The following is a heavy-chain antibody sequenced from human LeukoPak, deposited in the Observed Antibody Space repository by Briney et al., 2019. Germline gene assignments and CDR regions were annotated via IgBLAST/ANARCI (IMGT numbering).Heavy chain of an antibody. CDR2: INPNSGGT. CDR1: GYTFTGYY. J-gene: IGHJ5*02. V-gene: IGHV1-2*02. Sequence: ASVKVSCKASGYTFTGYYMHWVRQAPGQGLEWMGWINPNSGGTNYAQKFQGRVTMTRGTSISTAYMELSRLRSDDTAVYYCARDPIRWLAKKYWFDPWGQGTLVTVSS. D-gene: IGHD6-19*01. CDR3: ARDPIRWLAKKYWFDP.